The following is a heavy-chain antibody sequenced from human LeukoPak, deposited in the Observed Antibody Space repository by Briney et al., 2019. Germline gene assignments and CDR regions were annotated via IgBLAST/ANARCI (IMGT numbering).Heavy chain of an antibody. J-gene: IGHJ4*02. CDR1: GFTFRNYP. D-gene: IGHD3-10*01. CDR2: ISYDGTTK. Sequence: GGSLRLSCEASGFTFRNYPVHWVRQAPGKGLEWVTVISYDGTTKYYADSVKGRFTISRDNSRNTLYLQMNSLRAEDTAVYYCAKSPLRAYGSGTFDYWGQGTLVTVSS. V-gene: IGHV3-30*04. CDR3: AKSPLRAYGSGTFDY.